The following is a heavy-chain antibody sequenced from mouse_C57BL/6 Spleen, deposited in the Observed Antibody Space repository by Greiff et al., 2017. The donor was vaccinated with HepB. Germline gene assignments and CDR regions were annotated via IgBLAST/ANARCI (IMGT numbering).Heavy chain of an antibody. CDR3: ARGLTGPYAMDY. D-gene: IGHD4-1*01. CDR2: ISYDGSN. Sequence: EVKLQESGPGLVKPSQSLSLTCSITGYSITSGYYWNWIRQFPGNKLECMGDISYDGSNNYNPSLKNRISITRDTSKNQFFLKLNSVTTEDTATYYCARGLTGPYAMDYWGQGTSVTVSS. CDR1: GYSITSGYY. J-gene: IGHJ4*01. V-gene: IGHV3-6*01.